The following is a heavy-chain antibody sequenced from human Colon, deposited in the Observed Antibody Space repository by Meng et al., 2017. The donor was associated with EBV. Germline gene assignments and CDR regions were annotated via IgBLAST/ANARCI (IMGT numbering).Heavy chain of an antibody. CDR2: IYHSGST. J-gene: IGHJ4*02. CDR1: GGPISSSNW. V-gene: IGHV4-4*02. CDR3: ARYRLQNDYGDQLYYFDY. D-gene: IGHD4-17*01. Sequence: QVQLQESGTGLVKPSGXLSRTCAXPGGPISSSNWWSWVRQPPGKGLEWIGEIYHSGSTNYNPSLKSRVTISVDTSKNQFSLKVTSVTAADTAVYYCARYRLQNDYGDQLYYFDYVGQGSLVTVSA.